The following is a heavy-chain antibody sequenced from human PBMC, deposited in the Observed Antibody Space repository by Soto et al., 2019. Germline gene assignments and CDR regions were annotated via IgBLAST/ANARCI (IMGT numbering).Heavy chain of an antibody. CDR1: GYTFTDYF. V-gene: IGHV1-2*02. D-gene: IGHD6-19*01. Sequence: QVQLVQSGAEVKKPGASVKVSCEASGYTFTDYFIHWVRQAPGQGLEWIGWINPKNGRTFYGPNFKGGVSPPKGTSPSPGYWEVGGRGSADTAVFFCTGGGGGGQWVRWFDPWGQGTLVRVSS. J-gene: IGHJ5*02. CDR3: TGGGGGGQWVRWFDP. CDR2: INPKNGRT.